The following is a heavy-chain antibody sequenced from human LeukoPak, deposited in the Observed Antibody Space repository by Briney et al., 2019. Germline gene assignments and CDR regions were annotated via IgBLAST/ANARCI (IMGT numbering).Heavy chain of an antibody. J-gene: IGHJ4*02. CDR3: AKGERAYCGGDCYYDY. Sequence: GGSLRLSCAASGFTFSSYAMSWVRQAPGKGLEWVSAISGSGGSTYYVDSVKGRFTISRDNSKNTLYLQMNSLRAEDTAVYYCAKGERAYCGGDCYYDYWGQGTLVTVSS. CDR2: ISGSGGST. CDR1: GFTFSSYA. V-gene: IGHV3-23*01. D-gene: IGHD2-21*02.